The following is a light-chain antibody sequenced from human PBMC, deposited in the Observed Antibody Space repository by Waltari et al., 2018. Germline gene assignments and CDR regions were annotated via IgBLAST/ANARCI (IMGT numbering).Light chain of an antibody. Sequence: DIQMTQSPSSLSASAGDRVTITCRASQTINNYVNWYQQKPGKAPTLLIYTASNLQRGVPSRFSGSGGGTLFTLTISSLQPEDFATYFCHQTFSLPNSFGQGTKVDI. CDR3: HQTFSLPNS. V-gene: IGKV1-39*01. J-gene: IGKJ2*03. CDR2: TAS. CDR1: QTINNY.